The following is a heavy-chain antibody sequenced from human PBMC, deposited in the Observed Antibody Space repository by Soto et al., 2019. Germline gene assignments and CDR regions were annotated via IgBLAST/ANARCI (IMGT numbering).Heavy chain of an antibody. CDR1: GFTFSSYA. D-gene: IGHD4-17*01. CDR2: ISGSGGST. J-gene: IGHJ4*02. Sequence: GGSLRLSCAASGFTFSSYAMSWVRQAPGKGLEWVSAISGSGGSTYYADSVKGRFTISRDNSKNTSYLQMNSLRAEDTAVYYCAKRSSTTVATPSTRYYYFDYGGEGTLVTVS. V-gene: IGHV3-23*01. CDR3: AKRSSTTVATPSTRYYYFDY.